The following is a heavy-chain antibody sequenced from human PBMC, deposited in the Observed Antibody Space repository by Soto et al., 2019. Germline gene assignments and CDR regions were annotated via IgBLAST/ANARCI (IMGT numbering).Heavy chain of an antibody. V-gene: IGHV1-18*01. CDR3: ARWRYGAY. CDR2: ISANNGNT. CDR1: GYDFTTYG. J-gene: IGHJ1*01. D-gene: IGHD3-10*01. Sequence: QVHLVQSGAEVKKPGASVKVSCKGSGYDFTTYGITWVRQAPGQRLEWMGWISANNGNTNYPQKLQGRATVTRDTSTSTAYMELRSLRSDDTAVYYCARWRYGAYSGQGALFTVSS.